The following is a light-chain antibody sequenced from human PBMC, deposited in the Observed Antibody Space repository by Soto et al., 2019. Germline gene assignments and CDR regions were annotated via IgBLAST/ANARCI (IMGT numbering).Light chain of an antibody. CDR3: QQYHSAPQT. CDR2: WAS. CDR1: QSVLFSPNNKNY. J-gene: IGKJ1*01. V-gene: IGKV4-1*01. Sequence: DIVMTQSPDSLAVSLGERATINCKSSQSVLFSPNNKNYLAWYQQKPGQPPKLLIYWASTRESGVPDRFSGRGSGKDFTLTISSLQAEDVAFYYCQQYHSAPQTFGQGTKVEIK.